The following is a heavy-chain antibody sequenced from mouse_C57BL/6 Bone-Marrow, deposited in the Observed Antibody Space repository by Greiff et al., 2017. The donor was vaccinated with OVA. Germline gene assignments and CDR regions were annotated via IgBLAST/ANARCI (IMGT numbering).Heavy chain of an antibody. V-gene: IGHV1-69*01. J-gene: IGHJ4*01. CDR3: ARDYYAMDY. Sequence: VKLQEPGAELVMPGASVKLSCKASGYTFTSYWMHWVKQRPGPGLEWIGEIDPSDSYTNYNQKFKGKSTLTVDKSSSTAYMQLSSLTSEDSAVYYCARDYYAMDYWGQGTSVTVSS. CDR1: GYTFTSYW. CDR2: IDPSDSYT.